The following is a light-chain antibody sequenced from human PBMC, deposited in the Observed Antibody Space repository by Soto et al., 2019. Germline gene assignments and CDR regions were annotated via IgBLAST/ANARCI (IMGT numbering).Light chain of an antibody. Sequence: DIQMTQSPSTLSASVGDRVTITCRASQSISSWLAWYQQKPGKAPKLLIYKASSLESGVPSRFSGSGSGTIFTLTISSLQPDDFATYYCQQYNRYSVTFGQGTKVDNK. V-gene: IGKV1-5*03. J-gene: IGKJ1*01. CDR1: QSISSW. CDR3: QQYNRYSVT. CDR2: KAS.